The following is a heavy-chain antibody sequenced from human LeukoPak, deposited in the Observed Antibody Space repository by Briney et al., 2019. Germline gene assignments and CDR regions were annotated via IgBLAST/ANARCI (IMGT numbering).Heavy chain of an antibody. D-gene: IGHD3-22*01. CDR1: GASISSSGGYY. CDR3: AGEDYFDSSGYASWRFDI. J-gene: IGHJ3*02. Sequence: SETLSLTCTVSGASISSSGGYYWSWIRQPAGKGLEWIGRIYTSGSTNYNPSLKSRVTISLDSSKNQFSLRLSSVTTADTAVYYCAGEDYFDSSGYASWRFDIWGQGTVVTVSS. CDR2: IYTSGST. V-gene: IGHV4-61*02.